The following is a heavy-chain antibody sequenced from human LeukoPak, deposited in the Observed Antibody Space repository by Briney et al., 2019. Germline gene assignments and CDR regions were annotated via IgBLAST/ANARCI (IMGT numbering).Heavy chain of an antibody. J-gene: IGHJ4*02. CDR3: ARGSGNYCVDY. Sequence: PGGSLRLSCAASGLTFSTYTMNWVRQAPGKGLEWVSSISSSGSYIYYADSVKGRFTISRDNTKNSLYLQISSLRAEDTAVYYCARGSGNYCVDYWGQGTLVTVSS. V-gene: IGHV3-21*01. CDR1: GLTFSTYT. D-gene: IGHD1-7*01. CDR2: ISSSGSYI.